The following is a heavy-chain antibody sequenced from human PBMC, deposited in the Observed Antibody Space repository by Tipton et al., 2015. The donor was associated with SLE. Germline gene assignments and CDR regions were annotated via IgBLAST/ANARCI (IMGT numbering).Heavy chain of an antibody. V-gene: IGHV3-23*01. CDR3: VRGRYASI. D-gene: IGHD2-2*01. CDR1: GFTFNTYA. J-gene: IGHJ3*01. Sequence: SLRLSCAASGFTFNTYAMTWVRQPPGRGLEWVSTISGGGGRTHYADSVKGRFTISRDNSKNTLYLQMNDLTAEDTATYYCVRGRYASIWGQGTKVTVSA. CDR2: ISGGGGRT.